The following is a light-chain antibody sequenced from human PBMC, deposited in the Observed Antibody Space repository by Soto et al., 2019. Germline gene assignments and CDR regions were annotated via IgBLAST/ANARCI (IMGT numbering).Light chain of an antibody. CDR3: VLYMGSGISV. Sequence: QTVVTQEPSFSVSPGRTVTLTCGLSSGSVSTSYYPSWYQQTPGQAPRTLIYTTNTRSSGVPDRFSGSILGNKAALTITGAQADDASDYYCVLYMGSGISVFGGGTNVTVL. CDR2: TTN. CDR1: SGSVSTSYY. V-gene: IGLV8-61*01. J-gene: IGLJ3*02.